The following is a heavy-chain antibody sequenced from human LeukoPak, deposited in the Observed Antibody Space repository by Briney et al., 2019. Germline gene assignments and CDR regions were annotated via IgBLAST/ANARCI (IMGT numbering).Heavy chain of an antibody. CDR3: ATRSYYYDFWSGYYRVDAFDI. CDR2: IYYSGST. V-gene: IGHV4-30-4*01. Sequence: SQTLSLTCTVSGGSISSGDYYWSWIRQPPGKGLEWIGYIYYSGSTYYNPSLKSRVTISVDTSKNQFSLKLSSVTAADTAVYYCATRSYYYDFWSGYYRVDAFDIWGQGTMVTVSS. D-gene: IGHD3-3*01. CDR1: GGSISSGDYY. J-gene: IGHJ3*02.